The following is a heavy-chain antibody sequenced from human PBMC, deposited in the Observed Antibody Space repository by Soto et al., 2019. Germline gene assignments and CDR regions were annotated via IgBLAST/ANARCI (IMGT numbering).Heavy chain of an antibody. CDR2: ISYDGSNK. CDR3: AKGRTITVAGPEFDY. J-gene: IGHJ4*02. V-gene: IGHV3-30*18. D-gene: IGHD6-19*01. CDR1: GFTFSSYG. Sequence: GGSLRLSCAASGFTFSSYGMHWVRQAPGKGLEWVAVISYDGSNKYYADSVKGRFTISRDNSKNTLYLQMNSLGAEDTAVYYCAKGRTITVAGPEFDYWGQGTLVTVSS.